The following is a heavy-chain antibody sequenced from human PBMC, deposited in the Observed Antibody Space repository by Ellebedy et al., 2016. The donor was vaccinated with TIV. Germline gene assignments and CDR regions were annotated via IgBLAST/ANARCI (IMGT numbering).Heavy chain of an antibody. CDR3: ARDLKKRAAAGTELDY. D-gene: IGHD6-13*01. V-gene: IGHV3-30-3*01. Sequence: GESLKISCAASGFTFNSSAIHWVRQAPGKGLEWVAVVSYDGSNKYYAASVKGRFTISRDNSKNTLYLQMDSLRAEDTAVYYCARDLKKRAAAGTELDYWGQGTLVTVSS. CDR2: VSYDGSNK. J-gene: IGHJ4*02. CDR1: GFTFNSSA.